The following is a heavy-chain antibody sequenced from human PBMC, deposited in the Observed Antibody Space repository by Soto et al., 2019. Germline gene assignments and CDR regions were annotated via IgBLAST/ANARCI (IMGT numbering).Heavy chain of an antibody. J-gene: IGHJ6*02. V-gene: IGHV4-59*01. CDR2: IYYSGST. CDR1: GGSISSYY. Sequence: SETLSLTCTVSGGSISSYYWRWIRQPPGKGLEWIGYIYYSGSTNYNPSLKSRVTIPVDTSKNQFSLKLSSVTAADTAVYYCARWGSYDSSGYYYYYYGMDVWRQGTTVTVSS. D-gene: IGHD3-22*01. CDR3: ARWGSYDSSGYYYYYYGMDV.